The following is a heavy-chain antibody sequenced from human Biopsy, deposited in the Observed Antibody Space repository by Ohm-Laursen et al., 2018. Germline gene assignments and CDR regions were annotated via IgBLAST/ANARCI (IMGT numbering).Heavy chain of an antibody. CDR3: ARGSNDFGGLYFPR. CDR1: GGSFTGHY. D-gene: IGHD4-23*01. J-gene: IGHJ4*02. Sequence: SETLSLTCTVSGGSFTGHYRSWIRQSPGKGLEWIGHISYTGYTSYNASLKSRVTISVDTSRNHFSLRLSSLTAADTAVYYCARGSNDFGGLYFPRWGQGTLLTVSS. V-gene: IGHV4-59*11. CDR2: ISYTGYT.